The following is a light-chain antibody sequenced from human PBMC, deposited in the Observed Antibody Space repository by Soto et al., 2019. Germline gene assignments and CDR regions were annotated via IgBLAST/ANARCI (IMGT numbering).Light chain of an antibody. CDR2: EVT. CDR3: SSYGGNKNYVL. CDR1: SSDVGAYNY. V-gene: IGLV2-8*01. Sequence: QSALTQPPSASGSLGQSVTISCTGTSSDVGAYNYVSWYQQHPGKAPKLVIFEVTQRPSGVPDRFSGSKPGNTASLSVSGLQAEDEADYYCSSYGGNKNYVLFGGGTKLTVL. J-gene: IGLJ3*02.